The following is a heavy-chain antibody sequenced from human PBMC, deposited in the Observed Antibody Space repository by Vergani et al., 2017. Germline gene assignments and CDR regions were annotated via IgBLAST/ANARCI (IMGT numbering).Heavy chain of an antibody. CDR1: GFTFSSYS. CDR2: ISSSSSYI. CDR3: ARDVNGETYYFDY. J-gene: IGHJ4*02. V-gene: IGHV3-21*01. D-gene: IGHD4-17*01. Sequence: EVQLVESGGGLVKPGGSLRLSCAASGFTFSSYSMNWVRQAPGKGLEWVSSISSSSSYIYYADSVKGRFTISRDNAKNSLYLQMNSLRAEDTAVYYCARDVNGETYYFDYWGQGTLVTVSS.